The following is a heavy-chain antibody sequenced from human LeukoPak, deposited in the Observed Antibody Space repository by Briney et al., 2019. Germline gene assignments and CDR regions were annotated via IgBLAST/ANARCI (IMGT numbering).Heavy chain of an antibody. D-gene: IGHD2-15*01. Sequence: GGSLRLSCAASGLSFTTFAMSWVRLGPARGLEWVSSMKGTGETFYADSVKGRFTISRDNSKDTLSLQMNSLRAEDTAVYYCAKISWDGRGTFYWGQGTLVTVSS. CDR3: AKISWDGRGTFY. V-gene: IGHV3-23*01. CDR2: MKGTGET. J-gene: IGHJ4*02. CDR1: GLSFTTFA.